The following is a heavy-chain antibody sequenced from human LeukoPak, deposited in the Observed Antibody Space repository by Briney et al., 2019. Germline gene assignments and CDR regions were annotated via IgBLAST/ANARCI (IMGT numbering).Heavy chain of an antibody. D-gene: IGHD3-16*02. Sequence: PGGSLILSCAASGFTFSSYSMNWVRQAPGKGLEWVSSISSSSSYIYYADSVKGRFTISRDNAKNSLYLQMNSLRAEDTAVYYCARESRGSYRPEDYWGQGTLVTVSS. V-gene: IGHV3-21*01. CDR1: GFTFSSYS. CDR3: ARESRGSYRPEDY. J-gene: IGHJ4*02. CDR2: ISSSSSYI.